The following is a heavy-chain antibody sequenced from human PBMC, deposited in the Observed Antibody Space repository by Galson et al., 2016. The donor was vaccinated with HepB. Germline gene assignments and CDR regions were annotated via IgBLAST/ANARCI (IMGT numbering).Heavy chain of an antibody. CDR2: TIYRSNWQN. CDR1: GDSVSSNSAG. J-gene: IGHJ4*02. V-gene: IGHV6-1*01. D-gene: IGHD3-3*01. CDR3: ARSYLLGRGFGW. Sequence: CAISGDSVSSNSAGWNWIRQSPSRGLEWLGRTIYRSNWQNDYAESVKSRITINPDTSKNQFSLQLNSVTPEDTAVYYCARSYLLGRGFGWWGQGTLVTVSS.